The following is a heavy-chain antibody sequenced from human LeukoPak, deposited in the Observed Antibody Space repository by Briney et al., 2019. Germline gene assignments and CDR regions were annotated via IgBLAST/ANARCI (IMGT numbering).Heavy chain of an antibody. V-gene: IGHV4-4*02. CDR1: GGSISSSNW. J-gene: IGHJ4*02. CDR3: AGENYDILTGYYSFDY. Sequence: KTSETLSLTCADSGGSISSSNWWSWVRQPPGKGLEWIGEIYHSGSTNYNPSLKSRVTISVDKSKNQFSLKLSSVTAADTAVYYCAGENYDILTGYYSFDYWGQGTLVTVSS. D-gene: IGHD3-9*01. CDR2: IYHSGST.